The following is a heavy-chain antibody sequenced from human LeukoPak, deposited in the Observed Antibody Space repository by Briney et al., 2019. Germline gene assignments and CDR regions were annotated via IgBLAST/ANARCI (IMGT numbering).Heavy chain of an antibody. D-gene: IGHD2-15*01. J-gene: IGHJ4*02. V-gene: IGHV3-30*18. CDR3: AKVARGCGGSCQDETDY. Sequence: GGSLRLSCAASGFTFSSYGMHWVRQAPAKGLEWVAVISYDGSNKYYADSVKGRFTISRDNSKNTLYLQMNSLRTEDTAVYYCAKVARGCGGSCQDETDYWGQGTLVTVSS. CDR2: ISYDGSNK. CDR1: GFTFSSYG.